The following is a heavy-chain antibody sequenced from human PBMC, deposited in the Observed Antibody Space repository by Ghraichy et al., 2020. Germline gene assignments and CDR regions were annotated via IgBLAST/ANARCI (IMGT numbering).Heavy chain of an antibody. Sequence: ASVKVSCKASGYTFTGYYMHWVRQAPGQGLEWMGRINPNSGGTNYAQKFQGRVTMTRDTSISTAYMELSRLRSDDTAVYYCARVSYDSSGYYSHFDYWGQGTLVTVSS. CDR2: INPNSGGT. CDR3: ARVSYDSSGYYSHFDY. D-gene: IGHD3-22*01. CDR1: GYTFTGYY. J-gene: IGHJ4*02. V-gene: IGHV1-2*06.